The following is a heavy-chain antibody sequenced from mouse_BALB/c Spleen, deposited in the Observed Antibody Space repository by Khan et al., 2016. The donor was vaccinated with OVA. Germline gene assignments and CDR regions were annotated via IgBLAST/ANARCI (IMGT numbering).Heavy chain of an antibody. D-gene: IGHD1-1*01. J-gene: IGHJ2*01. V-gene: IGHV1-7*01. CDR1: GYTFINYW. Sequence: QVQLQQSGAELAKPGASVKMSCKASGYTFINYWILWVKQRPGKGLEWIGYINPSTGYTEYNQNFKDKATLTADKSSSTAYMQLSSLTSEDSAVYYFARRGLRWDFDYWGQGTTLTVSS. CDR3: ARRGLRWDFDY. CDR2: INPSTGYT.